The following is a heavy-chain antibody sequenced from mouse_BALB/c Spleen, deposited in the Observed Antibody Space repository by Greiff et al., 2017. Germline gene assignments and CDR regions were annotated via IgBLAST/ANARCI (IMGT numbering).Heavy chain of an antibody. CDR3: ARSYGRESRFDY. Sequence: VQLQQSGAELARPGASVKLSCKASGYTFTSYWMQWVKQRPGQGLEWIGAIYPGDGDTRYTQKFKGKATLTADKSSSTAYMQLSSLASEDSAVYYCARSYGRESRFDYWGQGTTLTVSS. J-gene: IGHJ2*01. V-gene: IGHV1-87*01. D-gene: IGHD1-1*01. CDR1: GYTFTSYW. CDR2: IYPGDGDT.